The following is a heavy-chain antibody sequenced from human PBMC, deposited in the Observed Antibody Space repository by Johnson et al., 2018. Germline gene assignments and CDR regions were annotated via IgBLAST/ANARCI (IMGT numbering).Heavy chain of an antibody. CDR2: IYYTEIT. D-gene: IGHD3-22*01. Sequence: QVQLQESGPGLVKPSETLSLTCTVSGGSIDSSNYYWGWIRPPPGKGLEWIGSIYYTEITYYSPSLKSRITISVDSPKNQFSLKLSSVTAADTAVYYCARRSITMIAFEIWGQGTMVTVSS. CDR3: ARRSITMIAFEI. J-gene: IGHJ3*02. CDR1: GGSIDSSNYY. V-gene: IGHV4-39*01.